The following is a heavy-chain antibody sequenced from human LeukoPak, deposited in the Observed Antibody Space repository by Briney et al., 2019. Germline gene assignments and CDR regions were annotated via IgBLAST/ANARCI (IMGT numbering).Heavy chain of an antibody. CDR2: ISSSGSTI. CDR1: GFTFSSYE. CDR3: AELGITMIGGV. Sequence: RGSLRLSCAASGFTFSSYEMNWVRQAPGKGLEWVSYISSSGSTIYYADSVKGRFTISRDNAKNSLYLQMNSLRAEDTAVYYCAELGITMIGGVWGKGTTVTISS. V-gene: IGHV3-48*03. D-gene: IGHD3-10*02. J-gene: IGHJ6*04.